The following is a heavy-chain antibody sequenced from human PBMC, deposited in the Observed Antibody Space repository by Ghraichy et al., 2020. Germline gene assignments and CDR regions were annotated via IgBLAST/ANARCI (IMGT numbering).Heavy chain of an antibody. CDR2: ISGSSNYI. D-gene: IGHD5-12*01. J-gene: IGHJ4*02. Sequence: LSLTCVGSGSTLSGYTMNWVRQAPGKGLDWVSSISGSSNYIGYADSVKGRFTISRDNAKNSLYLQMNSLRAEDTAVYYCATAPLAPPYFDDWGQGTLVTVSS. CDR3: ATAPLAPPYFDD. CDR1: GSTLSGYT. V-gene: IGHV3-21*01.